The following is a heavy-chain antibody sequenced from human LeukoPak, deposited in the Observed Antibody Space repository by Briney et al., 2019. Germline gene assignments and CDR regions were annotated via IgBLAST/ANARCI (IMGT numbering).Heavy chain of an antibody. CDR3: ARLGAWIRLSQGYLDL. D-gene: IGHD5-18*01. V-gene: IGHV4-39*01. Sequence: KPSETLSLTCTVSGGSISSSNFYWVWIREPPGKGLEWIGSIYYRGSTYYNPSLKSRVTISVDTSKNQFSLKLSSVTAADTAVYYCARLGAWIRLSQGYLDLWGRGTLVTVSS. CDR1: GGSISSSNFY. J-gene: IGHJ2*01. CDR2: IYYRGST.